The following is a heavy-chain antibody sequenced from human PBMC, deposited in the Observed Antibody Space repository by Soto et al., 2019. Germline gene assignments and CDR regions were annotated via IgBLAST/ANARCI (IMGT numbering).Heavy chain of an antibody. V-gene: IGHV4-30-4*01. J-gene: IGHJ6*02. CDR2: IYYSGST. D-gene: IGHD2-15*01. CDR3: AREIVVVVAATPGWPYGMDV. Sequence: PSETLSLTCTVSGGSISSGDYYWSWIRQPPGKGLEWIGYIYYSGSTYYNPSLKSRVTISVDTSKNQFSLKLSSVTAADTAVYYCAREIVVVVAATPGWPYGMDVWGQGTTVTVSS. CDR1: GGSISSGDYY.